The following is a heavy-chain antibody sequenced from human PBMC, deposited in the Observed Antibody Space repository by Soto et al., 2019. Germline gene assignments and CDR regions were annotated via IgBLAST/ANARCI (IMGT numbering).Heavy chain of an antibody. CDR1: RFSFRSYG. CDR2: LSYDGNNK. D-gene: IGHD2-15*01. V-gene: IGHV3-30*03. CDR3: VRDGYCSGDNFNKIYGLDV. Sequence: QAQLVESGGGVVQSGRSLRLSCAASRFSFRSYGMHWVRQAPGKGLEWVAMLSYDGNNKYYGDYVRGRFTLARDNSKNMLYLQIHSVRPEDTAVYYCVRDGYCSGDNFNKIYGLDVWGQGTRVTVSS. J-gene: IGHJ6*02.